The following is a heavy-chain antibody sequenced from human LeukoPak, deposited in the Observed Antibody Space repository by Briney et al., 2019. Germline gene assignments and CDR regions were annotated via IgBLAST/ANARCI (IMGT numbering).Heavy chain of an antibody. CDR3: ARDYSSGWALDY. CDR2: ISGDGDAT. J-gene: IGHJ4*02. Sequence: PGGSLRLSCAASGFTFSSYWMHWARQAPGKGLEYISGISGDGDATHYANSLKGRSTISRDNSKNMLYLQMGSLRVEDMAVYYCARDYSSGWALDYWGQGTLVTVSS. V-gene: IGHV3-64*01. CDR1: GFTFSSYW. D-gene: IGHD6-19*01.